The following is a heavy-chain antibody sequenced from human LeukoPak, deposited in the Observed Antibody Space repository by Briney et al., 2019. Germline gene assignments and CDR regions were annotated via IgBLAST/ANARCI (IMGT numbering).Heavy chain of an antibody. D-gene: IGHD5-12*01. CDR2: INPDSGGT. Sequence: ASVKVSCKASGYSFSDYYINWVRQAPGQGPEWMGWINPDSGGTNYAQKFQGRVTMTRDTSITTVYTELSRLRFDDTAVFYCTREARAGNWFDPWGQGTLVTVS. V-gene: IGHV1-2*02. CDR3: TREARAGNWFDP. CDR1: GYSFSDYY. J-gene: IGHJ5*02.